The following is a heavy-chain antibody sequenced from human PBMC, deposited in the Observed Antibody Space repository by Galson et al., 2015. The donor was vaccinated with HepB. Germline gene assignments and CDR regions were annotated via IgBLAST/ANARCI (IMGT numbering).Heavy chain of an antibody. CDR3: ARGRGWGASTFDY. V-gene: IGHV3-30*03. Sequence: SLRLSCAASGFSFSDYSINWVRQAPGKGLEWVAVISYDGSNKYYADSVKGRFTISRDNSKNTLYLQMSSLRTEDTAVYYCARGRGWGASTFDYWGQGTLVTVSS. CDR2: ISYDGSNK. J-gene: IGHJ4*02. CDR1: GFSFSDYS. D-gene: IGHD3-16*01.